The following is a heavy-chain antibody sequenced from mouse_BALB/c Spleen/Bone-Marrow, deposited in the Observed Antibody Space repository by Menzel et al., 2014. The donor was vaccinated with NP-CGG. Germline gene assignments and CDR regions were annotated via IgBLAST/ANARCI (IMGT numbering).Heavy chain of an antibody. CDR1: GFDFSRYW. J-gene: IGHJ3*01. CDR3: AKNYYYGYVAY. Sequence: EVMLVESGGGLVQPGGSLKLSCAASGFDFSRYWMTWVRQAPGKGLEWIGEINPASSTINYTPSLKDKFIISRDNAKNTLYLQMSKVRSEDTALYYCAKNYYYGYVAYWGQGTLVTVSA. CDR2: INPASSTI. V-gene: IGHV4-1*02. D-gene: IGHD1-2*01.